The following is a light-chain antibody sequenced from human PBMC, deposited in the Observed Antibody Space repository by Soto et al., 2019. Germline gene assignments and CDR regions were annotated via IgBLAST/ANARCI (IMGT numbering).Light chain of an antibody. CDR3: SSYTSSSTRV. Sequence: QSVLTQPASVSGSPGQSITISCTGTSRDVGGYNYVSWYQQHPGKAPKLMIYEVSNRPSGVSNRFSGSKSGNTASLTISGLQAEYEADYYCSSYTSSSTRVFGGGTQLTVL. J-gene: IGLJ3*02. V-gene: IGLV2-14*01. CDR2: EVS. CDR1: SRDVGGYNY.